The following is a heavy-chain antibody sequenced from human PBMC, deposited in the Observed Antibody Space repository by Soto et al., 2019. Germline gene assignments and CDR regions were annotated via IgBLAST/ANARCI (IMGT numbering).Heavy chain of an antibody. Sequence: QMQLVQSGAEVKKPGSSVKVSCKASRGTFSSYAINWVRQAPGQGLEWMGGIIPKFGSANYAQKFQGRVTITADESTSTAYMELSSLRSEDTALYYCARAGVLNWFDPWAQGNLVTVSS. CDR3: ARAGVLNWFDP. CDR2: IIPKFGSA. J-gene: IGHJ5*02. V-gene: IGHV1-69*01. CDR1: RGTFSSYA. D-gene: IGHD6-19*01.